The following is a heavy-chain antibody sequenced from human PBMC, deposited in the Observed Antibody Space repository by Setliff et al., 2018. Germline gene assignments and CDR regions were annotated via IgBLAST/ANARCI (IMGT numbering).Heavy chain of an antibody. Sequence: SETLSLTCAVSGGSITSGSYYWSWIRQPAGKKLEWIGRIHASGSPDYNPSFKSRVTISRDTSTNQFSLKLGSVTAADTAVYYCARERYFDWFFEDWGHGTLVTVSS. J-gene: IGHJ4*01. V-gene: IGHV4-61*02. D-gene: IGHD3-9*01. CDR2: IHASGSP. CDR3: ARERYFDWFFED. CDR1: GGSITSGSYY.